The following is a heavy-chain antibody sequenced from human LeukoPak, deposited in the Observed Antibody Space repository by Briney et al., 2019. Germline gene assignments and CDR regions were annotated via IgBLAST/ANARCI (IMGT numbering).Heavy chain of an antibody. CDR1: GCRFTSYW. CDR3: ARSGGNYYSI. D-gene: IGHD1-26*01. CDR2: IYTGHSDT. J-gene: IGHJ3*02. V-gene: IGHV5-51*01. Sequence: GDPLKISAKRSGCRFTSYWTGGLRQIPGKGLEWMVIIYTGHSDTIYSPSFQGQVTISADKSTSTANLQWSSLKASDTAMYYCARSGGNYYSIWGQGTMVTVSS.